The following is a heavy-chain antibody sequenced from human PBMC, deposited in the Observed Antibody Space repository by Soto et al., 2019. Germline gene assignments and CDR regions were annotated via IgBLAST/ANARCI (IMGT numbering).Heavy chain of an antibody. CDR1: GFTFSSYG. D-gene: IGHD6-6*01. CDR2: IWYDGSNK. J-gene: IGHJ4*02. CDR3: ARELAGIAARQEVYYFDY. V-gene: IGHV3-33*01. Sequence: AGGSLRLSCAASGFTFSSYGMHWVRQAPGKGLEWVAVIWYDGSNKYYADSVKGRFTISRDNSKNTLYLQMNSLRAEDTAVYYCARELAGIAARQEVYYFDYWGQGTLVTVSS.